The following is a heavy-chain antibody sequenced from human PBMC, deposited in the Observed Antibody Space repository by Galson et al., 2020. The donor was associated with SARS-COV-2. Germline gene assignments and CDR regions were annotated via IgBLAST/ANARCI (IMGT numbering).Heavy chain of an antibody. V-gene: IGHV1-24*01. D-gene: IGHD4-17*01. CDR3: ATASPLTVTQHWFDL. J-gene: IGHJ5*02. Sequence: ASVKVSCKVSGYTLTELSMHWVRQAPGKGLEWMGGFDPEDGETIYAQKFQGRVTMTEDTSTDTAYMELSSLRSEDTAVYYCATASPLTVTQHWFDLWGQGTLVTVSS. CDR2: FDPEDGET. CDR1: GYTLTELS.